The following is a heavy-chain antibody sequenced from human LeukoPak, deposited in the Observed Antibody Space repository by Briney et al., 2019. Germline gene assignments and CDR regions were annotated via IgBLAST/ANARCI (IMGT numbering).Heavy chain of an antibody. D-gene: IGHD4-23*01. CDR2: ISGSGGST. CDR1: GFTFSSYG. Sequence: PGGSLRLSCAASGFTFSSYGMHWVRQAPGKGLEWVSAISGSGGSTYYADSVKGRFTISRDNAKNSLYLQMNSLRAEDTAVYYCARDTVVTHFYYYGMDVWGQGTTVTVSS. V-gene: IGHV3-21*01. CDR3: ARDTVVTHFYYYGMDV. J-gene: IGHJ6*02.